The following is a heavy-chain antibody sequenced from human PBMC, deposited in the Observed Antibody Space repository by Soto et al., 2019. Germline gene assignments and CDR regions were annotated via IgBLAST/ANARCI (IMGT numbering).Heavy chain of an antibody. CDR1: GFTFSSYS. D-gene: IGHD3-10*01. CDR3: ASGGYYYGSGSYSSY. CDR2: ISSSSSYI. J-gene: IGHJ4*02. V-gene: IGHV3-21*01. Sequence: GGSLRLSCAASGFTFSSYSMNWVRQAPGKGLEWVSSISSSSSYIYYADSVKGRFTISRDNAKNSLYLQMNSLRAEDTAVYYCASGGYYYGSGSYSSYWGQGTLVTVSS.